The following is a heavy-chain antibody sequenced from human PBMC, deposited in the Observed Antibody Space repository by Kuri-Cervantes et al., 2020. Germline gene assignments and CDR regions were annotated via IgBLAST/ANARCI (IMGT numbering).Heavy chain of an antibody. CDR1: GGSISSYY. CDR2: IYYSGST. CDR3: ARGVLYYDFWSGHYGPRVFDY. D-gene: IGHD3-3*01. V-gene: IGHV4-59*12. Sequence: SETLSLTCTVSGGSISSYYWSWIRQPPGKGLEWIGYIYYSGSTNYNPPLKSRVAISVDTSKNQFSLKLSSVTAADTAVYYCARGVLYYDFWSGHYGPRVFDYWGQGTLVTVSS. J-gene: IGHJ4*02.